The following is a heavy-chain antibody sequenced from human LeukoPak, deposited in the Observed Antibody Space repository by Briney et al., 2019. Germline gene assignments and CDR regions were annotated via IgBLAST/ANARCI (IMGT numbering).Heavy chain of an antibody. CDR2: INTDGSST. D-gene: IGHD1-26*01. CDR3: AKDIRGSYPGVYFQH. V-gene: IGHV3-74*01. Sequence: GGSLRLSCAASGFTFSSYWMHWVRQAPGKGLVWVSRINTDGSSTSYADSVKGRFTISRDNAKNSLYLQMNSLRAEDTALYYCAKDIRGSYPGVYFQHWGQGTLVTVSS. CDR1: GFTFSSYW. J-gene: IGHJ1*01.